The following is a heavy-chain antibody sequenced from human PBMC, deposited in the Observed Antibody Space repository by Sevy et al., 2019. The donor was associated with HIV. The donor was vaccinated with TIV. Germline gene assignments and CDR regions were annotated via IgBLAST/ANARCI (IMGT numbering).Heavy chain of an antibody. CDR2: MGGRGSGDWA. CDR1: GFSFSTYA. D-gene: IGHD2-2*01. V-gene: IGHV3-23*01. J-gene: IGHJ4*02. Sequence: GGSLRLSCAASGFSFSTYAMIWVRQTPGKGLEWVSSMGGRGSGDWAHYADSVKGRFTISRDNSKSTLYLQMNSLSAEDAGVYYCSNYQKRGASIEYWGQGTLVTVSS. CDR3: SNYQKRGASIEY.